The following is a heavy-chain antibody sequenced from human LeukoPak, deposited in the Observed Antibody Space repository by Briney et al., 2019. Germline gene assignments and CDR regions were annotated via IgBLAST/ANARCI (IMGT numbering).Heavy chain of an antibody. CDR2: IYYSGST. CDR3: ARHVVVGTTEDY. Sequence: PSETLSLTCTVSGGSISSSSYYWGWIRQPPGKGLEWIGSIYYSGSTYYNPSLKSRVTMSVDTSKNQFSLKLSSVTAADTAVYYCARHVVVGTTEDYWGQGTLVTVSS. CDR1: GGSISSSSYY. J-gene: IGHJ4*02. D-gene: IGHD1-7*01. V-gene: IGHV4-39*01.